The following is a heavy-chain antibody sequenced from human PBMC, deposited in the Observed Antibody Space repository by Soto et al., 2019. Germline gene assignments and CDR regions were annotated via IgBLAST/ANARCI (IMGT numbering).Heavy chain of an antibody. V-gene: IGHV1-18*01. Sequence: ASVKVSCKASGYTFTSYGISWVRQAPGQGLEWMGWISAYNGNTNYAQKLQGRVTMTTDTSTSTAYMELRSLRSDDTAVYYCARGGKRITIFGVVIIGDYWGQGTLVTVS. D-gene: IGHD3-3*01. CDR3: ARGGKRITIFGVVIIGDY. CDR2: ISAYNGNT. J-gene: IGHJ4*02. CDR1: GYTFTSYG.